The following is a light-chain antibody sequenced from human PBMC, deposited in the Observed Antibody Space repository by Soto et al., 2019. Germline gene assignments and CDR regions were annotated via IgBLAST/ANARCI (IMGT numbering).Light chain of an antibody. CDR2: GAS. Sequence: EIVLTQSPCTLSLSPGERATLSCRASQSVSSSYLAWYQQKPGQAPRLLIYGASSKATGTPDRFSGSGSGTDVTLTISRLEPEDFAVYYCQQYGSSPPWTFGQGTKVEIK. CDR1: QSVSSSY. V-gene: IGKV3-20*01. J-gene: IGKJ1*01. CDR3: QQYGSSPPWT.